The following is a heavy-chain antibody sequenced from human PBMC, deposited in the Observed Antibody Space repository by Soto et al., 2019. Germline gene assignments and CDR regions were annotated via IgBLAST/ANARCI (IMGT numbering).Heavy chain of an antibody. Sequence: SETLSLTCTVSGASNSGFYWSWLRKSAGKGLEWVGRIYATGTTDYNPYLKSRVMMSVDTSKKQFSLKLRSVTAADTAVYYCVRDGTKTLRDWFEPWGQGISATVS. D-gene: IGHD1-1*01. V-gene: IGHV4-4*07. CDR3: VRDGTKTLRDWFEP. J-gene: IGHJ5*02. CDR1: GASNSGFY. CDR2: IYATGTT.